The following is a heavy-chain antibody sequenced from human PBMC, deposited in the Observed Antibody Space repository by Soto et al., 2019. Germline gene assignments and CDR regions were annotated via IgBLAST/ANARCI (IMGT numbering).Heavy chain of an antibody. CDR1: GFTFSSYG. D-gene: IGHD2-2*01. Sequence: GGSLRLSCAASGFTFSSYGMHWVRQAPVKGLEWVAVIWYDGSNKYYADSVKGRFTISRDNSKNTLYLQMNSLRAEDTAVYYCAREEDQPNAFDIWGQGTMVTVSS. V-gene: IGHV3-33*01. CDR2: IWYDGSNK. CDR3: AREEDQPNAFDI. J-gene: IGHJ3*02.